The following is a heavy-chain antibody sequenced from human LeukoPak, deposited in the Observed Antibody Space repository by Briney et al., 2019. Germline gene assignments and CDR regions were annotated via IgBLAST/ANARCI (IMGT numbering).Heavy chain of an antibody. CDR1: GGTFSSYA. J-gene: IGHJ4*02. CDR2: IIPIFGTA. V-gene: IGHV1-69*06. D-gene: IGHD3-22*01. Sequence: ASVKVSCKASGGTFSSYAISWVRQAPGQGLEWMGGIIPIFGTANYAQKFQGRVTITADKSTSTAYMELSSLRSEDTAVYYCAREHYYDSSGYFPWGYWGQGTLVTVSS. CDR3: AREHYYDSSGYFPWGY.